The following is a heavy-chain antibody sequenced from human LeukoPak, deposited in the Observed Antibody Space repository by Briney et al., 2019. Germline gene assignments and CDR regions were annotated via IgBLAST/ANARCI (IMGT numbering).Heavy chain of an antibody. D-gene: IGHD1-26*01. V-gene: IGHV4-4*07. CDR3: ARGRHSPW. Sequence: LEWIGRFYPSASTNYNPSLNSRVTMSVDTSKNQFSLKLSSVTAADTAVYYCARGRHSPWWGQGTTVTVSS. J-gene: IGHJ6*02. CDR2: FYPSAST.